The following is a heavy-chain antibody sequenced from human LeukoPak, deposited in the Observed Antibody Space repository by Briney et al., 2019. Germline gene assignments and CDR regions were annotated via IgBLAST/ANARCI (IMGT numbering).Heavy chain of an antibody. CDR3: ARDVYGGYDGVARDY. CDR2: ISYDGSNK. CDR1: GFTFSSYG. Sequence: GGSLRLSCAASGFTFSSYGMHWVRQAPGKGLEWVAVISYDGSNKYYADSVKGRFTISRDNSKNTLYLQMNSLRAEDTAVYYCARDVYGGYDGVARDYWGQGTLVTVSS. J-gene: IGHJ4*02. D-gene: IGHD5-12*01. V-gene: IGHV3-30*03.